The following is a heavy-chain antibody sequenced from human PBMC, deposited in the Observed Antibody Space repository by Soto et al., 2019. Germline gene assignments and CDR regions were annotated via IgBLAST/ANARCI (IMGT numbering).Heavy chain of an antibody. Sequence: SVKVSCKASGGTFSSYTTSWVRQAPGQGLEWMGRIIPILGIANYAQKFQGRVTITADKSTSTAYMELSSLRSEDTAVYYCASPYDYGDPYYFDYWGQGTLVTVSS. CDR1: GGTFSSYT. V-gene: IGHV1-69*02. CDR3: ASPYDYGDPYYFDY. CDR2: IIPILGIA. D-gene: IGHD4-17*01. J-gene: IGHJ4*02.